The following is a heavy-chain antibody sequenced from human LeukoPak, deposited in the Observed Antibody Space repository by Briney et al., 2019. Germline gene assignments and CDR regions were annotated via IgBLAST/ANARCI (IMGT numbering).Heavy chain of an antibody. J-gene: IGHJ4*02. Sequence: GRSLRLSCAASGFTFSSYAMHWVRQAPGEGLEWVAVISYDGSNKYYADSVKGRFTISRDNSKNTLYLQMNSLRAEDTAVYYCAKLIVVVISREVNDYWGQGTLVTVSS. CDR2: ISYDGSNK. D-gene: IGHD3-22*01. V-gene: IGHV3-30*01. CDR1: GFTFSSYA. CDR3: AKLIVVVISREVNDY.